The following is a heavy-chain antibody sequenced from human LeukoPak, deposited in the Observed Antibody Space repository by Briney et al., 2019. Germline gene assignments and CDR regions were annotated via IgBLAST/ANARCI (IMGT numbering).Heavy chain of an antibody. Sequence: SETLSLTCTVSGGSISSSSYYWGWIRQPPGKGLEWIGSIYYSGSTYYNPSLKSRVTISVDRSKNQFSLKLSSVTAADTAVYYCARTYCGGDCRGYYYHYYMDVWGKGTTVTISS. CDR1: GGSISSSSYY. CDR3: ARTYCGGDCRGYYYHYYMDV. J-gene: IGHJ6*03. CDR2: IYYSGST. V-gene: IGHV4-39*01. D-gene: IGHD2-21*02.